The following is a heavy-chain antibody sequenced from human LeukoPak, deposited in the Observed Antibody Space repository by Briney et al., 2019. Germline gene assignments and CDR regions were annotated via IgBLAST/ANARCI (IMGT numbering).Heavy chain of an antibody. CDR2: IYTSGST. CDR3: ARHEYSGSYYGLSWFDP. J-gene: IGHJ5*02. V-gene: IGHV4-61*02. CDR1: GGSISSGSYY. Sequence: SQTLSLTCTVSGGSISSGSYYWSWIRQPAGKGLEWIGRIYTSGSTNYNPSLKSRVTISVDTSKNQFSLKLSSLTAADTAVYYCARHEYSGSYYGLSWFDPWGQGTLVTVSS. D-gene: IGHD1-26*01.